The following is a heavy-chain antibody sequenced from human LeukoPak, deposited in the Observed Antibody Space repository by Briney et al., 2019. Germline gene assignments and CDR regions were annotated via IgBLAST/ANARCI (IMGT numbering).Heavy chain of an antibody. D-gene: IGHD2-2*01. J-gene: IGHJ4*02. CDR3: ARERDCSSTSCYFFDY. Sequence: PGGSLRLSCAASGFTFSSYSMNWVRQAPGKGLEWVSSISSSSSFIYYADSVKGRFTISRDNAKNSLYLQMNSLRAGDTAVYYCARERDCSSTSCYFFDYWGQGTLVTVSS. CDR1: GFTFSSYS. V-gene: IGHV3-21*01. CDR2: ISSSSSFI.